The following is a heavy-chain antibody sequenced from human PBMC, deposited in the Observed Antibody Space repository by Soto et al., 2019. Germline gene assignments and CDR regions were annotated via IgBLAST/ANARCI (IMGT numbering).Heavy chain of an antibody. J-gene: IGHJ4*02. Sequence: EVQLLESGGGLVQPGGSLRLSCAASGFTFSSYAMSWVRQAPGKGLEWVGFIRSKAYGGTTEYAASVKGRFTISRDDSKSIAYLQMNSLKTEDTAVYYCTRSQKVKQQLPYYFDYWGQGTLVTVSS. D-gene: IGHD6-13*01. CDR3: TRSQKVKQQLPYYFDY. V-gene: IGHV3-49*04. CDR2: IRSKAYGGTT. CDR1: GFTFSSYA.